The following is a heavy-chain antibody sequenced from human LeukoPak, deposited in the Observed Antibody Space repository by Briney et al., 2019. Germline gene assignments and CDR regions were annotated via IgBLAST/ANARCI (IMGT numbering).Heavy chain of an antibody. CDR3: ARDKGAGLWFGELLPDAFDI. CDR1: GFTFDDYG. J-gene: IGHJ3*02. V-gene: IGHV3-20*04. D-gene: IGHD3-10*01. CDR2: INWNGGST. Sequence: GGSLRLSCAASGFTFDDYGMSWVRQAPGKGLEWVSGINWNGGSTGYADSVKGRFTISRDNAKNSLYLQMNSLRAEDTASYYCARDKGAGLWFGELLPDAFDIWGQGTMVTVSS.